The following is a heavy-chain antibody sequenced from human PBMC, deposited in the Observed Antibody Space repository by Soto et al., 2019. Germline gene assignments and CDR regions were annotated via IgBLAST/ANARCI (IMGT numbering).Heavy chain of an antibody. CDR1: GFTFSSYA. Sequence: VQLLESGGGLVQPGGSLRLSCAASGFTFSSYAMSWVRQAPGKGLEWVSAISGSGGSTYYADSVKGRFTITRDNSKDTLYLQMNSLRAEDTAVYYCAKDLARLGSTSEDWGQGTLVTVSS. CDR2: ISGSGGST. J-gene: IGHJ4*02. CDR3: AKDLARLGSTSED. V-gene: IGHV3-23*01.